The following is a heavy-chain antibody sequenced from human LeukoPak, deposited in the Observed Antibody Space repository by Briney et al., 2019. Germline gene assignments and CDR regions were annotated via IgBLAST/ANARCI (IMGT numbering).Heavy chain of an antibody. J-gene: IGHJ4*02. D-gene: IGHD4-17*01. V-gene: IGHV3-30-3*01. CDR1: GFTFSSYA. CDR2: ISYDGSNK. CDR3: ADDRGDFPHY. Sequence: GRSLRLSCAASGFTFSSYAMHWVRQAPGKGLEWVAVISYDGSNKYYADSVKGRFTISRDNSKNTLYLQMNSLRAEDTAVYYCADDRGDFPHYWGQGTLVTVSS.